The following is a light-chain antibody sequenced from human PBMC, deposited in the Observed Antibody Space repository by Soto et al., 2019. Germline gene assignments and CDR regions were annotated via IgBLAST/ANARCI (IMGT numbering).Light chain of an antibody. CDR2: DVS. J-gene: IGLJ3*02. V-gene: IGLV2-14*01. Sequence: QSVLTQPASVSGSPGQSITISCTGTSSDVGGYNYVSWYQQHPGKAPKLMIYDVSNRPSGVSNRFSGSKPGNTASLTISGLQAEDEADYYCSSYTSSSIWVFGGGTKVTVL. CDR3: SSYTSSSIWV. CDR1: SSDVGGYNY.